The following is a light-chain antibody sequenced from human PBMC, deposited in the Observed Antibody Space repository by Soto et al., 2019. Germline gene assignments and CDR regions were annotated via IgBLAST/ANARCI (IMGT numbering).Light chain of an antibody. CDR3: QQYNSQWT. J-gene: IGKJ1*01. CDR1: QSVRSTY. CDR2: GAS. V-gene: IGKV3-20*01. Sequence: EIVLTQSPGTLSLSPGERATLSCRASQSVRSTYLAWYQHKPGQAPRLLIYGASSRATGVPDRFSGSGSGTDFTLAISSLQSEDFATYYCQQYNSQWTFGQGTKVDI.